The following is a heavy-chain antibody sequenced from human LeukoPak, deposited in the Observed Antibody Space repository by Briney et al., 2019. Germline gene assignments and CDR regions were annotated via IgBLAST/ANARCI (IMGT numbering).Heavy chain of an antibody. CDR2: INPNSGGT. J-gene: IGHJ5*02. D-gene: IGHD6-13*01. V-gene: IGHV1-2*04. CDR3: ARGLAGTRGHNWFDP. Sequence: GASVKVSCKASGYTFTGYYMHWVRQAPGQGLEWMGWINPNSGGTNYAQKFQGWVTMTRDTSISTAYMELSRLRSDDTAVYYCARGLAGTRGHNWFDPWGQGTLVTVPS. CDR1: GYTFTGYY.